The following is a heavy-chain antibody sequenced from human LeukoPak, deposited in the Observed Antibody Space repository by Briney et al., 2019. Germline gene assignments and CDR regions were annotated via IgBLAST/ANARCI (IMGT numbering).Heavy chain of an antibody. V-gene: IGHV3-74*01. Sequence: PGGSLRLSCEASGLTFSNDWMHCVRQAPGKGLVWVSRINGDGSATRYADSVKGRFTISRDNARNTLYLQMNGLRAEDTAVYYCAMDTSSNWYYNWFHLWAQGTLVIVSS. J-gene: IGHJ5*02. CDR1: GLTFSNDW. CDR2: INGDGSAT. CDR3: AMDTSSNWYYNWFHL. D-gene: IGHD6-13*01.